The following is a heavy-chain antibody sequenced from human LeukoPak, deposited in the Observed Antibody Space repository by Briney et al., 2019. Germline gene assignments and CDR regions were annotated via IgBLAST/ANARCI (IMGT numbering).Heavy chain of an antibody. J-gene: IGHJ5*02. CDR1: GGSITSNTYY. V-gene: IGHV4-39*07. Sequence: SETLSLTCTVSGGSITSNTYYWGWIRQPPGKGLEWIGSIYYSGSTHYNPSLQSRVTISVDTSKNQFSLKLSSVTAADTAVYYCARTGRPYDILTGYYDTWGQGTLVTVSS. CDR2: IYYSGST. CDR3: ARTGRPYDILTGYYDT. D-gene: IGHD3-9*01.